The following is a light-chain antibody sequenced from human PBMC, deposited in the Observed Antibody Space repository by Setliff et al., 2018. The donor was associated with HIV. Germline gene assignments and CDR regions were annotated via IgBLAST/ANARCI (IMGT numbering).Light chain of an antibody. CDR2: EVR. V-gene: IGLV2-14*01. J-gene: IGLJ1*01. CDR1: SRYVGGYSQ. Sequence: QSVLTQPASVSGSPGQSITISCTGTSRYVGGYSQVSWYQQHPGKAPKLIIYEVRNRPSGVSNRFSGSKSGNTASLTISGLQTEDEADYYCSSYAITNTLPFGTGTRSPS. CDR3: SSYAITNTLP.